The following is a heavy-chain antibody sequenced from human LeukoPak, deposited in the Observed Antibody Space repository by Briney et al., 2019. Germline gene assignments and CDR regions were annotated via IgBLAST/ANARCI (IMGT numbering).Heavy chain of an antibody. CDR3: ARVVYSNYVYYYYYMDV. CDR1: GGSFSGYY. Sequence: PSETLSLTCAVYGGSFSGYYWSWIRQPPGKGLEWIGEINHSGSTNYNPSLKSRVTISVDTSKNQFSLKLSSVTAADTAVYYCARVVYSNYVYYYYYMDVWGKGTTVTVSS. V-gene: IGHV4-34*01. J-gene: IGHJ6*03. D-gene: IGHD4-11*01. CDR2: INHSGST.